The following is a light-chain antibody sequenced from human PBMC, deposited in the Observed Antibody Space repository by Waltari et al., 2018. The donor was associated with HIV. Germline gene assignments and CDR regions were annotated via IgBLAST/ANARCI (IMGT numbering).Light chain of an antibody. CDR1: SSNIGNNH. J-gene: IGLJ2*01. Sequence: QSVLTQPPSASGTPGQRVTISCSGGSSNIGNNHVYWYQQFPGTAPKLLIYRNNQRPSGVPDLFSCSKSCTSAFLVISWLPAQGEGEYYWAAWDDSLEGVFGGGTKVTVL. V-gene: IGLV1-47*01. CDR2: RNN. CDR3: AAWDDSLEGV.